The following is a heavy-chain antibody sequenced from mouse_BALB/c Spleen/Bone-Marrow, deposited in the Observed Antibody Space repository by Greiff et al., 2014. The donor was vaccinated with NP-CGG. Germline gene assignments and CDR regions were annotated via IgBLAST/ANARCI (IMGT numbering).Heavy chain of an antibody. CDR3: ASQDVYYYAMDY. J-gene: IGHJ4*01. CDR2: ISYNGST. D-gene: IGHD3-2*02. V-gene: IGHV3-2*02. Sequence: EVQLQESGPGLVKPSQSLSLTCTVTGYSITSDYAWNWIRQFPGNKLEWMGCISYNGSTSYNPSLKSRISITRDTSKNQFFLQLNSVTTEDTATYYCASQDVYYYAMDYWGQGTSVTVSS. CDR1: GYSITSDYA.